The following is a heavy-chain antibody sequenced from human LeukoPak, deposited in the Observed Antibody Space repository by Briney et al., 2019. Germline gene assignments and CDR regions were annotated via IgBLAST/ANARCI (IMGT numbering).Heavy chain of an antibody. Sequence: GGSLRLSCAASGFTFSSYSMNWVRQAPGKGLEWVSAISSRSSYIYYADSVKGRFTISRDNAKNSLYLQMNSLRAEDTAVYYCARALGYCSGGSCSEGDPWGQGTLVTVSS. CDR3: ARALGYCSGGSCSEGDP. CDR1: GFTFSSYS. V-gene: IGHV3-21*01. D-gene: IGHD2-15*01. J-gene: IGHJ5*02. CDR2: ISSRSSYI.